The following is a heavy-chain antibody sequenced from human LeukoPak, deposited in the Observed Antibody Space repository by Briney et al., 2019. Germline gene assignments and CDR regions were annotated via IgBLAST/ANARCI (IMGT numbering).Heavy chain of an antibody. V-gene: IGHV3-30*04. CDR2: ISYDGSKK. D-gene: IGHD2-2*01. CDR3: ARDRTDEAFDI. CDR1: GFTFSSYA. J-gene: IGHJ3*02. Sequence: GGSLRLSCAASGFTFSSYAMHWVRQAPGKGLEWVAVISYDGSKKYYADSVKGRFTISRDNSENTLYLQMNSLRAEDTAVYYCARDRTDEAFDIWGQGTMVTVSS.